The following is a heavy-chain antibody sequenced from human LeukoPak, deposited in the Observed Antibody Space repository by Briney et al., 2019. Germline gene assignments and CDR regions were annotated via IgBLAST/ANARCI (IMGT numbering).Heavy chain of an antibody. CDR3: ARDLSWGSTIAS. D-gene: IGHD1-1*01. J-gene: IGHJ4*02. V-gene: IGHV3-30*04. CDR1: GFTFSNYA. Sequence: GGSLRLSCASSGFTFSNYAMHWVRQAPGKGLEWVAVISSDGTNKIYADSVKGRFTISGDNSKDTLYLQMNSLRAGDTAVYYCARDLSWGSTIASWGQGTLVIVSS. CDR2: ISSDGTNK.